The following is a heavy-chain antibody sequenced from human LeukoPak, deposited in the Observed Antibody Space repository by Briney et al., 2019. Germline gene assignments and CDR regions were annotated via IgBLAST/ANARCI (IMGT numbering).Heavy chain of an antibody. CDR3: ASALFYSSSWYYYFDY. CDR1: GGTFSSYA. J-gene: IGHJ4*02. CDR2: IIPIFGTA. V-gene: IGHV1-69*01. D-gene: IGHD6-13*01. Sequence: EASVKVSCKASGGTFSSYAISWVRQAPGQGLEWMGGIIPIFGTANYAQKFQGRVTITADESTSTAYMELSSLRSEDTAVYYCASALFYSSSWYYYFDYWGQGTLVTVSS.